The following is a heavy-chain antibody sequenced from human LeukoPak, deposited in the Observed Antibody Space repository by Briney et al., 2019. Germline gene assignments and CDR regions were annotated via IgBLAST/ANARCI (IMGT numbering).Heavy chain of an antibody. Sequence: SVEVSCKASGGTFSSYAISWVRQAPGQGLEWMGGIIPIFGTANYAQKFQGRVTITTDESTSTAYMELSSLRSEDTAVYYCAREGEDGKNWDYWGQGTLVTVSS. CDR1: GGTFSSYA. J-gene: IGHJ4*02. D-gene: IGHD5-24*01. CDR2: IIPIFGTA. V-gene: IGHV1-69*05. CDR3: AREGEDGKNWDY.